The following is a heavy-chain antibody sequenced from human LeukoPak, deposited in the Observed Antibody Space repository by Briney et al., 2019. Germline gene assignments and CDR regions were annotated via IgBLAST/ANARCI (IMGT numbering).Heavy chain of an antibody. CDR2: ISAYNGNI. J-gene: IGHJ6*04. Sequence: ASVKVSCKASGYPFTSYGINWVRQAPGQGLEWMGWISAYNGNINYAQKLQGRVTMTTDTSTSTAYMELRSLRSDDTAVYYCARLDGSRWNYYYYGIDVWGKGTMVTVSS. D-gene: IGHD6-13*01. CDR1: GYPFTSYG. CDR3: ARLDGSRWNYYYYGIDV. V-gene: IGHV1-18*04.